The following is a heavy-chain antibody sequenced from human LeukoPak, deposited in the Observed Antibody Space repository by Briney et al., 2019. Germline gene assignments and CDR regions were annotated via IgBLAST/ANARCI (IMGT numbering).Heavy chain of an antibody. CDR1: GFTFGDYA. Sequence: GGSLRHSCRASGFTFGDYATSWVRQAPGKGLEWVSSISSSSSYIYYADSVKGRFTISRDNAKNSLYLQMNSLRAEDTAVYYCARVFYYYMDVWGKGTTVTVSS. J-gene: IGHJ6*03. V-gene: IGHV3-21*01. CDR3: ARVFYYYMDV. CDR2: ISSSSSYI.